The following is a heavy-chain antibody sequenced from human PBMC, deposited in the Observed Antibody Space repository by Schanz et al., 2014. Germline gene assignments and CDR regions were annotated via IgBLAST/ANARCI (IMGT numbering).Heavy chain of an antibody. J-gene: IGHJ4*02. D-gene: IGHD3-3*01. V-gene: IGHV4-4*07. CDR3: ARVSRGGVFDF. Sequence: QVPLRESGPRLVKPSETLSLNCTVSGDSMKSHYWTWIRQPAGQGLEWVGRIFTGGSSDYNWSFKSRITMSIDTSKKYLSLNLNSVTAADTAFYFCARVSRGGVFDFWGPGILVTVSS. CDR1: GDSMKSHY. CDR2: IFTGGSS.